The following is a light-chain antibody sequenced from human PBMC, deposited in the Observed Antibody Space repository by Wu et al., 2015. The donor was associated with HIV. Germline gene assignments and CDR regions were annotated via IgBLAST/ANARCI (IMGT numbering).Light chain of an antibody. CDR2: DTS. Sequence: EIVLTQSPDTLSLSPGERATLSCRANQILGRFLAWYQQKPGQSPRLLIYDTSTRATGIPARFSGRKSGADFTLTTSSLEPEDSAVYFCQQRTNWPPISFGQGTRLEIK. J-gene: IGKJ5*01. CDR1: QILGRF. V-gene: IGKV3-11*01. CDR3: QQRTNWPPIS.